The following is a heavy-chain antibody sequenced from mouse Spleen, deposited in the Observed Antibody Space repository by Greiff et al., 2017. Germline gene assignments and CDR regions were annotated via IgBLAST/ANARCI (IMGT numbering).Heavy chain of an antibody. CDR2: IRNKANGYTT. J-gene: IGHJ2*01. Sequence: DVKLVESGGGLVQPGGSLSLSCAASGFTFTDYYMSWVRQPPGKALEWLGFIRNKANGYTTEYSASVKGRFTISRDNSQSILYLQMNALRAEDSATYYCARSPLYYGNYLDYWGQGTTLTVSS. D-gene: IGHD2-1*01. CDR1: GFTFTDYY. CDR3: ARSPLYYGNYLDY. V-gene: IGHV7-3*01.